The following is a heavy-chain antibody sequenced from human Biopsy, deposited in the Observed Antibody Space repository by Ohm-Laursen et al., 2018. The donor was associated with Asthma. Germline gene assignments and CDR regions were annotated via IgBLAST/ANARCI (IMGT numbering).Heavy chain of an antibody. V-gene: IGHV1-18*04. J-gene: IGHJ5*02. Sequence: GASVKVSCKASGYTFSNYAISWVRQAPGQGLEWMGWISGYNGDTKFARNVKGRLSLTTDTSTSTAYMELRSLTSDDTAVYYCVRDKVVVVPGSKGPTDWFDPWGQGTLVTVSS. D-gene: IGHD2-15*01. CDR2: ISGYNGDT. CDR1: GYTFSNYA. CDR3: VRDKVVVVPGSKGPTDWFDP.